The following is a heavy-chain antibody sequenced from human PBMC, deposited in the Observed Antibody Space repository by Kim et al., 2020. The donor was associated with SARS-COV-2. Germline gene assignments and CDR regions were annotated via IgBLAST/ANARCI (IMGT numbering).Heavy chain of an antibody. CDR2: ISYDGSNK. Sequence: GGSLRLSCAASGFTFSSYGMHWVRQAPGKGLEWVAVISYDGSNKYYADSVKGRFTISRDNSKNTLYLQMNSLRAEDTALYYCARGPSGSYLDAFDIWGQGTMVTVSS. J-gene: IGHJ3*02. CDR3: ARGPSGSYLDAFDI. CDR1: GFTFSSYG. V-gene: IGHV3-33*05. D-gene: IGHD1-26*01.